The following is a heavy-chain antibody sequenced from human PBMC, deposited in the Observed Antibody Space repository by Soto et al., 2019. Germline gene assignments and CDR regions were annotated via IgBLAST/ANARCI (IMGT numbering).Heavy chain of an antibody. CDR1: GGSISSSSYY. D-gene: IGHD1-26*01. J-gene: IGHJ4*02. CDR2: IFYSGSA. CDR3: VRVAGGDYFDY. V-gene: IGHV4-39*01. Sequence: QLQLHESGPGLVKPSETLSLTCTVSGGSISSSSYYWGWIRQPPGKGLEWTGSIFYSGSAFYNPSLKSRVSISVDTSKKQFSLKLNSVTAADTAVYYCVRVAGGDYFDYWGQGTLVTVSS.